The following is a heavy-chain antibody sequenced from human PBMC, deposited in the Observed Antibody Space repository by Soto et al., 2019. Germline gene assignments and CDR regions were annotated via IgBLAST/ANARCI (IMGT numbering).Heavy chain of an antibody. CDR3: ARNWNSFYYYGMDV. V-gene: IGHV3-74*01. J-gene: IGHJ6*02. D-gene: IGHD1-7*01. CDR2: INSDGSST. Sequence: GGSLRLSCAASGFTFSSYWMHWVRQAPGKGLVWVSRINSDGSSTSYADSVKGRFTISRDNAKNTLYLQMNSLRAEDTAVYYCARNWNSFYYYGMDVWGQGTAVTVSS. CDR1: GFTFSSYW.